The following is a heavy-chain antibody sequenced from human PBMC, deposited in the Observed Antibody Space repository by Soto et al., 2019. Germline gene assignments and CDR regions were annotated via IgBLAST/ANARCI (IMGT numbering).Heavy chain of an antibody. D-gene: IGHD6-19*01. J-gene: IGHJ4*02. CDR1: GFTFSSYA. CDR3: AKGRREGGASSSGCQSFFHY. CDR2: ISGSGGST. V-gene: IGHV3-23*01. Sequence: EVQLLESGGGLVQPGGSLRLSCAASGFTFSSYAMSWVRQAPGKGLEWVSIISGSGGSTYYADPVRGRFTISRDNSKNTRYMQMNSLRAEETGVNYCAKGRREGGASSSGCQSFFHYWGQGTLVTVSS.